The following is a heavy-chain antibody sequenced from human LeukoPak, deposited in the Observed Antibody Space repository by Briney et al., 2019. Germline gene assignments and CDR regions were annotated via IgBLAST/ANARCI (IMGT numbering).Heavy chain of an antibody. CDR2: INPNNGGT. CDR3: ARSPSGQLDY. Sequence: ASVKASCKTSGYTFTSYYIHWVRQAPGQGLECMGWINPNNGGTTYAQNFQGRVSMTRDTSISTAYMELSGLRSDDTAVYYCARSPSGQLDYWGRGTLVTVSS. J-gene: IGHJ4*02. D-gene: IGHD1-1*01. V-gene: IGHV1-2*02. CDR1: GYTFTSYY.